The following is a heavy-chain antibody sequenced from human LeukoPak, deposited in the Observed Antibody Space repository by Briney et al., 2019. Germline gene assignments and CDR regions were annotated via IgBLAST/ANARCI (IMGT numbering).Heavy chain of an antibody. CDR2: IYYSEST. J-gene: IGHJ5*02. CDR3: ARAIVAWFDP. Sequence: SQTLSLTCTVSGCSISSGGYYWSWLRQHPGKGLEWIGYIYYSESTYYDPSPNSRVTISVDTSKKQLSLKLSSVAAADTAVYYCARAIVAWFDPWGQGTLVTVSS. V-gene: IGHV4-31*03. CDR1: GCSISSGGYY. D-gene: IGHD5-12*01.